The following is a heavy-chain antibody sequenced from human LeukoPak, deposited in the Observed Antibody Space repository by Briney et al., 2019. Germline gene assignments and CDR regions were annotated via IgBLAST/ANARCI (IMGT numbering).Heavy chain of an antibody. CDR1: GGSISSYY. Sequence: SETLSLTCTVSGGSISSYYWSWIRQPPGKGLEWIGYIYYSGSTSYNPSLKSRVTISVDTSKNQFSLKLSSVTAADTAVYYCARGNPQTLLIAVAGTHFDYWGQGTLVTVSS. D-gene: IGHD6-19*01. CDR3: ARGNPQTLLIAVAGTHFDY. V-gene: IGHV4-59*01. J-gene: IGHJ4*02. CDR2: IYYSGST.